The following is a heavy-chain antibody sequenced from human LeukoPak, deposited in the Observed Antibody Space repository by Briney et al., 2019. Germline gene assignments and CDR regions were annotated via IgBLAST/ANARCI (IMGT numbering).Heavy chain of an antibody. Sequence: SETLSLTCTVSGGSISSHYWSWIRQPPGKGLEWIGYIYYSGGTNYNPSLKSRVTMSVDTSKNQFSLKLSSVTAADTAVYYCARREPEYDYWGQGTLVTVSS. CDR1: GGSISSHY. CDR2: IYYSGGT. CDR3: ARREPEYDY. J-gene: IGHJ4*02. V-gene: IGHV4-59*11. D-gene: IGHD1-14*01.